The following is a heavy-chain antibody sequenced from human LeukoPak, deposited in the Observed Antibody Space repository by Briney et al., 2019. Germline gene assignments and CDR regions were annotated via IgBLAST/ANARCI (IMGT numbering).Heavy chain of an antibody. CDR1: GFTFSNYG. V-gene: IGHV3-30*18. CDR3: AKDWGYRFASGSYYLDY. CDR2: ISSDGSYK. J-gene: IGHJ4*02. Sequence: GGSLRLSCAASGFTFSNYGMHWVRQAPGKGLEWVAVISSDGSYKYNGDSVKGRFTISRDNSKNTLYLQMNFLRAEDTAVYYCAKDWGYRFASGSYYLDYWGQGTPVTVSS. D-gene: IGHD3-10*01.